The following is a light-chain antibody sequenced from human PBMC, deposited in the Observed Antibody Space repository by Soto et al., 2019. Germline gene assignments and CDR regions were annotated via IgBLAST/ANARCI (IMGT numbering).Light chain of an antibody. CDR1: SGSVSTNNY. Sequence: QTVVTQEPSFSVSPGATVTLTCGLSSGSVSTNNYPSWYQQTPGQATRTLIYSTYTRSSGVPDRFSASILGNKAALTITGAQADDESDYYCVLYMGSGIWVFGGGTKLTVL. J-gene: IGLJ3*02. V-gene: IGLV8-61*01. CDR3: VLYMGSGIWV. CDR2: STY.